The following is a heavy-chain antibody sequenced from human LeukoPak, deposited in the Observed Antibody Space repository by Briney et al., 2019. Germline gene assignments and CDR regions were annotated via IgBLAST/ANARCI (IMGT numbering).Heavy chain of an antibody. CDR2: IYPGDSDT. J-gene: IGHJ4*02. CDR3: TRRSISAAGYDY. V-gene: IGHV5-51*01. D-gene: IGHD6-13*01. Sequence: GESLKISCQASGYSFTNYWIGWVRQMPGRGLECMGIIYPGDSDTRYSPSFQGQVTISADKSIRTAYLRSNSLKASDTAMYYCTRRSISAAGYDYWGLGTLVTVSS. CDR1: GYSFTNYW.